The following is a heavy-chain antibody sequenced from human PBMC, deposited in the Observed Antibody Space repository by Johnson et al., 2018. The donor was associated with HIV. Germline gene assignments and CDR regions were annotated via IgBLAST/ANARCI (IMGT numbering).Heavy chain of an antibody. D-gene: IGHD3-22*01. CDR1: AFTFRSFG. J-gene: IGHJ3*02. Sequence: QVQLVESGGGVVQPGRSLRLSCAASAFTFRSFGMHWVRQAPGKGLEWVAVIWYDGSNKYYADSVKGRFTISRDNSKNTLYLQMNSLRAEDTAVYYCAKDRYYDSSGPDAFDIWGQGTMVTVSS. CDR2: IWYDGSNK. CDR3: AKDRYYDSSGPDAFDI. V-gene: IGHV3-33*06.